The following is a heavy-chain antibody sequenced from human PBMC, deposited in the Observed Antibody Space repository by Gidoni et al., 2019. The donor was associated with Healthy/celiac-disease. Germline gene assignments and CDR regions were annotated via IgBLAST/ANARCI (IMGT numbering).Heavy chain of an antibody. CDR2: INPNSGGT. J-gene: IGHJ6*02. Sequence: QVQLVQSVAEVKKPGASVQVSCKAPGYTFTGYYMHWVRQAPGQGLEWMGWINPNSGGTNYAQKFQGWVTMTRDTSISTAYMELSRLRSDDTAVYYCASAGGTTRDYYYYGMDVWGQGTTVTVSS. V-gene: IGHV1-2*04. CDR1: GYTFTGYY. D-gene: IGHD3-16*01. CDR3: ASAGGTTRDYYYYGMDV.